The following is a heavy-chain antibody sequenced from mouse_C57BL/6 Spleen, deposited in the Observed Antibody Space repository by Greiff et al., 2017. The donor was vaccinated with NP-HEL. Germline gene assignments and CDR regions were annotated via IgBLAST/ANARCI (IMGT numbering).Heavy chain of an antibody. J-gene: IGHJ2*01. CDR3: TREGDYDATVVAPFDY. Sequence: QVQLQQSGAELVRPGASVTLSCKASGYTFTDYEMHWVKQTPVHGLEWIGAIDPETGGTAYNQKFKGKAILTADKSSSTAYMELRSLTSEDSAVYYCTREGDYDATVVAPFDYWGQGTTLTVSS. V-gene: IGHV1-15*01. CDR1: GYTFTDYE. D-gene: IGHD1-1*01. CDR2: IDPETGGT.